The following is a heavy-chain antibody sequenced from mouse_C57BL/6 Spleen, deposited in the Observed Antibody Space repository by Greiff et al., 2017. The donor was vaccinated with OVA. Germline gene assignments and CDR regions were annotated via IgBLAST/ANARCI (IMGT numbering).Heavy chain of an antibody. V-gene: IGHV1-26*01. CDR3: ARRRPEGLYYGFDY. CDR2: INPNNGGT. D-gene: IGHD2-1*01. J-gene: IGHJ2*01. CDR1: GYTFTDYY. Sequence: EVQLQQSGPELVKPGASVKISCKASGYTFTDYYMNWVKQSHGKSLEWIGDINPNNGGTSYNQKFKGKATLTVDKSSSTAYMELRSLTSEDSAVYYCARRRPEGLYYGFDYWGQGTTLTVSS.